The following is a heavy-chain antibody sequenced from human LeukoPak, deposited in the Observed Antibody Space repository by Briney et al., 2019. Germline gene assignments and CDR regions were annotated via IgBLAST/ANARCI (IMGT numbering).Heavy chain of an antibody. Sequence: PSETLSLTCTVSGGSISSSSYYWSWIRQPPGKGLEWIGEINHSGSTNYNPSLKSRVTISVDTSKNQFSLKLSSVTAADTAVYYCARVERLQDDAFDIWGQGTMVTVSS. D-gene: IGHD5-24*01. CDR3: ARVERLQDDAFDI. CDR2: INHSGST. V-gene: IGHV4-39*07. CDR1: GGSISSSSYY. J-gene: IGHJ3*02.